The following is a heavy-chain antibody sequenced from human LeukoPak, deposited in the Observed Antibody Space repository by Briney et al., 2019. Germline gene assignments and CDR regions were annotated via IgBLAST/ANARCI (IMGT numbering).Heavy chain of an antibody. CDR3: ARALPNWGYWYFDL. CDR2: IGTAGDT. J-gene: IGHJ2*01. D-gene: IGHD7-27*01. CDR1: GFTFSSYD. V-gene: IGHV3-13*01. Sequence: GGSLRLSCAASGFTFSSYDMHWVRQATGKGLEWVSAIGTAGDTYYPGSVKGRFTISRENAKNSLYLQMNSLRAGDTAVYYCARALPNWGYWYFDLWGRGTLVTVSS.